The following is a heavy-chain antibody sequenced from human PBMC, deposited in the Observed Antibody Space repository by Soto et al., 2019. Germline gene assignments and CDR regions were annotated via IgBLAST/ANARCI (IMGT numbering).Heavy chain of an antibody. CDR1: GFTFSNAW. V-gene: IGHV3-15*01. CDR2: IKSKTDGGTT. D-gene: IGHD3-9*01. J-gene: IGHJ6*03. Sequence: GGSLRLSCAASGFTFSNAWMSWVRQAPGKGLEWVGRIKSKTDGGTTDYAAPVKGRFTISRDDSKNTLYLQMNSLKTEDTAVYYCTSRGYFDWLLSIYMDVWGKGTTVTVSS. CDR3: TSRGYFDWLLSIYMDV.